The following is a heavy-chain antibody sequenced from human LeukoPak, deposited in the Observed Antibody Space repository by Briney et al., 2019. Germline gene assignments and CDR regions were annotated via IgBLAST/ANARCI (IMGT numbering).Heavy chain of an antibody. CDR2: INSDGSST. J-gene: IGHJ4*02. D-gene: IGHD3-22*01. CDR3: ARPYYDSSGPYFDY. CDR1: GFTFSSYW. Sequence: PGGSLRLSCAASGFTFSSYWMHWVRQAPGKGLGWVSRINSDGSSTSYADSVKGRFTISRDNAKDTLYLQMNSLRAEDTAVYYCARPYYDSSGPYFDYWGQGTLVTVSS. V-gene: IGHV3-74*01.